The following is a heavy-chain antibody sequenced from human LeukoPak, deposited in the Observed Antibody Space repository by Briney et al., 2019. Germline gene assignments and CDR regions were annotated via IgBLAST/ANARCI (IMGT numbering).Heavy chain of an antibody. D-gene: IGHD2-15*01. CDR3: ARGSSYDAFDI. Sequence: ASVKVSCKASGYTFTSYGISWVRQAPGQGLEWMGWINPNSGGTNYAQKFQGRVTMTRDTSISTAYMELSRLRSDDTAVYYCARGSSYDAFDIWGQGTMVTVSS. J-gene: IGHJ3*02. V-gene: IGHV1-2*02. CDR1: GYTFTSYG. CDR2: INPNSGGT.